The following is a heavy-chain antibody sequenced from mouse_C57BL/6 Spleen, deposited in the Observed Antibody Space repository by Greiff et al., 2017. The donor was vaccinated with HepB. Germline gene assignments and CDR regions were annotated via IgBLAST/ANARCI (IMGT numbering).Heavy chain of an antibody. CDR1: GYTFTDYY. CDR3: ARGREYDPFDY. V-gene: IGHV1-26*01. J-gene: IGHJ2*01. Sequence: EVQLQQSGPELVKPGASVKISCKASGYTFTDYYMNWVKQSHGKSLEWIGDINPNNGGTSYNQKFKGKATLTVDKSSSTAYMELRSLTSEDSAVYYCARGREYDPFDYWGQGTTLTVSS. D-gene: IGHD2-3*01. CDR2: INPNNGGT.